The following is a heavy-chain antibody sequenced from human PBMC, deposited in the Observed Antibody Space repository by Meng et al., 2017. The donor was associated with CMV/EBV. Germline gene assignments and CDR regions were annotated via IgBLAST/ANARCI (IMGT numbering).Heavy chain of an antibody. CDR1: GYTFISYG. D-gene: IGHD5-18*01. J-gene: IGHJ4*02. V-gene: IGHV1-18*01. Sequence: SGYTFISYGIRWVRQAPGQGLEWMGWISAYNGNTNYAQKLQGRVTMTTDTSTSTAYMELRSLRSDDTAVYYCARGGYSYGYLFFDCWGQGTLVTVSS. CDR3: ARGGYSYGYLFFDC. CDR2: ISAYNGNT.